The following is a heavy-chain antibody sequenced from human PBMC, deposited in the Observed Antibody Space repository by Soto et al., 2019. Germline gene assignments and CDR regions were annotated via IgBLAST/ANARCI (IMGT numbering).Heavy chain of an antibody. CDR2: IYYSGST. D-gene: IGHD6-13*01. J-gene: IGHJ6*02. V-gene: IGHV4-39*01. CDR1: GCSITRSSFY. CDR3: ARHRDRDSSSWWAYYGMDV. Sequence: SSGTPSLTCPFSGCSITRSSFYWGWIRQAPGEGVEWIGSIYYSGSTYYNPSLKSRVTISVDTSKNQFSLKLSSVTAADTAVYYCARHRDRDSSSWWAYYGMDVWGQGTTVTVSS.